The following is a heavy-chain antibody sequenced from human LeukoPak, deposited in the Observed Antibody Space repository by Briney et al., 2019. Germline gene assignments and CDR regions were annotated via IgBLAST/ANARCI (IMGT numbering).Heavy chain of an antibody. CDR3: ARGSGVWGSYRYTVDY. V-gene: IGHV3-30-3*01. CDR1: GFTFSSYA. CDR2: LSYDGSNK. J-gene: IGHJ4*02. Sequence: GRSLRLSCAASGFTFSSYAMHWVRQAPGKGLEWVAVLSYDGSNKYYADSVKGRFTISRDNSKNTLYLQMNSLRAEDTAVYYCARGSGVWGSYRYTVDYWGQGTLVTVSS. D-gene: IGHD3-16*02.